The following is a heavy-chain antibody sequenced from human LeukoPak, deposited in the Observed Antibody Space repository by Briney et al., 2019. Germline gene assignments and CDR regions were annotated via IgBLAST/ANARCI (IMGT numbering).Heavy chain of an antibody. V-gene: IGHV3-48*03. CDR1: GFTFSSYE. J-gene: IGHJ4*02. CDR3: ARSTPNASYRLY. D-gene: IGHD1-1*01. Sequence: PGGSLRLSXAASGFTFSSYEMNWVRQAPGKGLEWVSYRFTISRDNAKNSLYQQMNSLRAEDTAVYYCARSTPNASYRLYWGQGTLVTVSS.